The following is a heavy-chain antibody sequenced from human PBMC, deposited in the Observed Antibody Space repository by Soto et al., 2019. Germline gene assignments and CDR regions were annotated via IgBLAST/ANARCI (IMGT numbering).Heavy chain of an antibody. J-gene: IGHJ3*02. V-gene: IGHV2-5*02. CDR1: GFSLSTSGVG. CDR2: IYWDDDK. Sequence: QITLKESGPTLVKPTQTLTLTCTFSGFSLSTSGVGVGWIRQPPGKALEWLALIYWDDDKRYSPSLKSRLTITKDTSKXXLXLXXTNMDPVDTATYYCAHIRWGNYYGSGSYGNDAFDIWGQGTMVTVSS. CDR3: AHIRWGNYYGSGSYGNDAFDI. D-gene: IGHD3-10*01.